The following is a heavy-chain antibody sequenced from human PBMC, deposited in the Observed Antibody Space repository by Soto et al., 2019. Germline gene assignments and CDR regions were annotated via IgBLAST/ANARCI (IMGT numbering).Heavy chain of an antibody. D-gene: IGHD2-15*01. CDR1: GGTFSTNG. Sequence: QVQLLQSGAEVKRPGSSVRVSCKASGGTFSTNGINWVRQAPGQGLEWMGGIIPMFGTANYAQKCQGRVTITADKSTSTVYMDLSSLRSEDTATYYCARRPSRYCSGGGCYSGDYYGLDVWGQGTTVTVSS. V-gene: IGHV1-69*06. CDR2: IIPMFGTA. CDR3: ARRPSRYCSGGGCYSGDYYGLDV. J-gene: IGHJ6*02.